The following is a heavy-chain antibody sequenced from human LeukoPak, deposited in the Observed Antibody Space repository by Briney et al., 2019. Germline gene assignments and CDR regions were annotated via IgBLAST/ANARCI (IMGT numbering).Heavy chain of an antibody. J-gene: IGHJ3*02. V-gene: IGHV3-30-3*01. CDR2: ISCDGSNK. CDR1: GFTFSSYA. Sequence: PGGSLRLSCAASGFTFSSYAMHWVRQAPGKGLEWVAVISCDGSNKYYADSVKGRFTISRDNSKNTLYLQTNSLRAEDTAVYYCARDRVYDFWSGYPRGAFDIWGQGTMVTVSS. CDR3: ARDRVYDFWSGYPRGAFDI. D-gene: IGHD3-3*01.